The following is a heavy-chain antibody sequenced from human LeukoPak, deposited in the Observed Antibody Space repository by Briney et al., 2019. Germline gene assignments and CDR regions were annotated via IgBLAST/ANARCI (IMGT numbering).Heavy chain of an antibody. D-gene: IGHD6-13*01. CDR2: SSSRNKYR. Sequence: RGSLRLSCVASGFNFSNYRMNWVRQAPGKGLEWLSSSSSRNKYRQYADSLKGRFTISRDNAKNSLYLQMNSLRAEDTAVYYCARGVFSSWYVVYYFDYWGQGTLVTVSS. CDR3: ARGVFSSWYVVYYFDY. V-gene: IGHV3-21*01. CDR1: GFNFSNYR. J-gene: IGHJ4*02.